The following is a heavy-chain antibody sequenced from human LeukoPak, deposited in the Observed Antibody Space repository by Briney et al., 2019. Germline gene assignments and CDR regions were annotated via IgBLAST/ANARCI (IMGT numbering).Heavy chain of an antibody. CDR1: GFTFSSYG. D-gene: IGHD3-22*01. CDR3: ARVAYYYDSSGSGANSCPDY. V-gene: IGHV3-33*08. Sequence: GGSLRLSCAASGFTFSSYGMHWVRQAPGKGLEWVAVIWYDGSNKYYADSVKGRFTISRDNSKNTLYLQMNSLRAEVTAVYYCARVAYYYDSSGSGANSCPDYWGQGTLVTVSS. CDR2: IWYDGSNK. J-gene: IGHJ4*02.